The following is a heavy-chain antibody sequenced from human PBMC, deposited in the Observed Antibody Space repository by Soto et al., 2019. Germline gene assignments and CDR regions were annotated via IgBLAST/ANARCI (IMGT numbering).Heavy chain of an antibody. Sequence: NPSETLSLTCAVYDGSFSGYYWSWIRQPPGEGLEWIGEINHSGTTNYNPSLKSRVTISVDTSKNHFSLNLSSVTAAGTAVYFCAGSRADFWSLWGQGTLVTVSS. CDR1: DGSFSGYY. V-gene: IGHV4-34*01. CDR2: INHSGTT. J-gene: IGHJ4*02. CDR3: AGSRADFWSL. D-gene: IGHD3-3*01.